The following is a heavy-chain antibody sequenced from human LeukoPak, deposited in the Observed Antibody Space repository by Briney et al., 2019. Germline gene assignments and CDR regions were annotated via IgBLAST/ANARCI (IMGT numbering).Heavy chain of an antibody. V-gene: IGHV3-23*01. D-gene: IGHD6-19*01. CDR1: GFTFNRNA. J-gene: IGHJ4*02. CDR2: IGGSGDKT. CDR3: VRRGDASSGWGDHDF. Sequence: GGSLTLSCAASGFTFNRNAISWVRQAAGKGLEWVSRIGGSGDKTFYADSVKGRFTISRDNSKNMVHLQMNSLTGEDTALYYCVRRGDASSGWGDHDFWGQGALVTVSS.